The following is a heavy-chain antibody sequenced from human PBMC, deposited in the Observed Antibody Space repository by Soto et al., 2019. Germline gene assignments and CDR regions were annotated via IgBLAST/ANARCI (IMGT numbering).Heavy chain of an antibody. V-gene: IGHV3-23*01. CDR3: ARISEVVAWPYDYYYYYYMDV. CDR1: GFTFSSYA. Sequence: PGGSLRLSCAASGFTFSSYAMSWVRQAPGKGLEWVSAISGSGGSTYYADSVKGRFTISKDTSKSQVVLTMTNMDPVDTATYYCARISEVVAWPYDYYYYYYMDVWGKGTTVTVSS. CDR2: ISGSGGST. J-gene: IGHJ6*03. D-gene: IGHD2-15*01.